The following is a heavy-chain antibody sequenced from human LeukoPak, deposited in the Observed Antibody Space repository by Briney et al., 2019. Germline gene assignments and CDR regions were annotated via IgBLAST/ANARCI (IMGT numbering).Heavy chain of an antibody. V-gene: IGHV3-74*01. CDR3: ATDPDSGGWSTFDY. J-gene: IGHJ4*02. CDR2: IKSDGGAT. Sequence: PGGSLRLSCAASGFAFSRNWMHWVRQAPGKGLVWVSRIKSDGGATHYADSVKGRFTISRDNAKNTLYLQMNSLRVEDTAVYYCATDPDSGGWSTFDYWGQGTLVTVSS. CDR1: GFAFSRNW. D-gene: IGHD6-19*01.